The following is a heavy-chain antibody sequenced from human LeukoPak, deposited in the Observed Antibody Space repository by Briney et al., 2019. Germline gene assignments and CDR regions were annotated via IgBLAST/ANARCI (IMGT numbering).Heavy chain of an antibody. CDR1: GYTFTSYY. J-gene: IGHJ6*02. CDR2: INPSGGST. V-gene: IGHV1-46*01. CDR3: ARGEEDGYRFYYYYYGMDV. D-gene: IGHD5-24*01. Sequence: ASVKVSCKASGYTFTSYYMHWVRQAPGQGLEWMGIINPSGGSTSYAQKFQGRVTMTRDTSTNTVYMELSSLRSEDTAVYYCARGEEDGYRFYYYYYGMDVWGQGTTVTVSS.